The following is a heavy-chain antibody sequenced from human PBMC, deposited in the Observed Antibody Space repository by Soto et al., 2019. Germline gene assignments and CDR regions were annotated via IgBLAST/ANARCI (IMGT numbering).Heavy chain of an antibody. CDR1: GGSISSGDYY. Sequence: QVQLQESGPGLVKPSQTLSLTCTVSGGSISSGDYYWSWIRQPPGKGLEWIGYIYYSGSTYYNPYLKSRVTIAVDTSQNQFSLELSSVTAADTAVYYCARALGASPRAFDIWGQGTMVTVSS. D-gene: IGHD1-26*01. CDR2: IYYSGST. CDR3: ARALGASPRAFDI. J-gene: IGHJ3*02. V-gene: IGHV4-30-4*01.